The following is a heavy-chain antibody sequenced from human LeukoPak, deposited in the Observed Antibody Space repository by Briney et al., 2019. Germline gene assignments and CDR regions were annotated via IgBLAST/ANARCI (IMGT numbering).Heavy chain of an antibody. J-gene: IGHJ4*02. D-gene: IGHD4-17*01. CDR1: GFTFSSYD. CDR3: ARQGTTSGVLDY. Sequence: GGSLRLSCAASGFTFSSYDMHWVRQATGKGLEWVSAIGTAGDTYYPGSVKGRFTISRESAKNSLYLQMNSLRAGDTAVYYCARQGTTSGVLDYWGQGTLVTVSS. V-gene: IGHV3-13*01. CDR2: IGTAGDT.